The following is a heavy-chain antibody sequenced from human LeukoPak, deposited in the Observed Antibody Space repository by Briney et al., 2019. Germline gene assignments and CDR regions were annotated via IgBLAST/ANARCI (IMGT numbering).Heavy chain of an antibody. CDR1: GVPFSNYY. D-gene: IGHD5-12*01. CDR2: INHSGYT. CDR3: TRAVAGHPD. Sequence: SETLSLTCAVSGVPFSNYYWSWVRQSPRQGLEWIGEINHSGYTNYNPSLKSRVTMSIDTSKNQFSLRLTSVTAADTGVYYCTRAVAGHPDWGQGTLVTGSS. V-gene: IGHV4-34*01. J-gene: IGHJ4*02.